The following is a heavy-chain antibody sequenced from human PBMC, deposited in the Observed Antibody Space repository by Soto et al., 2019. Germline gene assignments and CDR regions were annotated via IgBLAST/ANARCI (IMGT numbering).Heavy chain of an antibody. Sequence: GGSVKLSCAAFGFAFRTYAMAWVRQAPGKGLEWVSGIWGSGDRTFYADSVKGRFTISRDNSRNTLYLQMYSLTAEDTALYYCAKTXPYCGGDCSRYFYGMDVWAQGATITVTS. CDR2: IWGSGDRT. D-gene: IGHD2-21*02. J-gene: IGHJ6*02. CDR3: AKTXPYCGGDCSRYFYGMDV. V-gene: IGHV3-23*01. CDR1: GFAFRTYA.